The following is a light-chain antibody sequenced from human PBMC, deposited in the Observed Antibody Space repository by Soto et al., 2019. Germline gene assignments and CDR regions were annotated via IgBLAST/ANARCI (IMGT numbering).Light chain of an antibody. CDR1: SSDVGGYNY. V-gene: IGLV2-14*01. J-gene: IGLJ1*01. CDR2: DVS. Sequence: QSALTQPASVSGSPGQSITISCTGTSSDVGGYNYVSWHQQHPDKAPKLLIYDVSSRPSGVSNRFSASKSGNTASLTISGLQAEDEADYYCSSYTSSITHVFGTGTKLTVL. CDR3: SSYTSSITHV.